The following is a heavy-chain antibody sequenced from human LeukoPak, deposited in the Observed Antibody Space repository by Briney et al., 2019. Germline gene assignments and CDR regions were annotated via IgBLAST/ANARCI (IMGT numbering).Heavy chain of an antibody. V-gene: IGHV1-2*02. CDR1: GYTFTGYY. Sequence: ASVKVSCKASGYTFTGYYMHWVRQAPGQGLEWMGWINPNSGGTNYAQKFQGRVTMTRDTSISTAYMELSGLRSDDTAVYYCASLPYSSGWFDYWGQGTLVTVSS. CDR2: INPNSGGT. D-gene: IGHD6-19*01. CDR3: ASLPYSSGWFDY. J-gene: IGHJ4*02.